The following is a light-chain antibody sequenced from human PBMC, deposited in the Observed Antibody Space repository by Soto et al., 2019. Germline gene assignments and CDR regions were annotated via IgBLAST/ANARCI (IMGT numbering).Light chain of an antibody. Sequence: DIQRTQSPSSLSSSVGDRVTITCQASQDISNYLNWYQQKPGKAPKLLIYDASNLETGVPSRFSGSGSGTDFTFTISSLQPEDIATYYCQQYDNLPLTLGGGTKVDI. CDR1: QDISNY. CDR2: DAS. J-gene: IGKJ4*01. V-gene: IGKV1-33*01. CDR3: QQYDNLPLT.